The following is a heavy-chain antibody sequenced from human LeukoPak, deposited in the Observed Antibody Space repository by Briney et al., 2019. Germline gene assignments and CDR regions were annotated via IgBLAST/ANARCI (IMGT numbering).Heavy chain of an antibody. CDR3: AREVYSSGSGFDP. CDR1: GGTFSSYA. CDR2: IIPILGIA. D-gene: IGHD6-19*01. Sequence: SVKASCKASGGTFSSYAISWVRQAPGQGLEWMGRIIPILGIANYAQKFQGRVTITADKSTSTAYMELSSLRSEDTAVYYCAREVYSSGSGFDPWGQGTLVTVSS. J-gene: IGHJ5*02. V-gene: IGHV1-69*04.